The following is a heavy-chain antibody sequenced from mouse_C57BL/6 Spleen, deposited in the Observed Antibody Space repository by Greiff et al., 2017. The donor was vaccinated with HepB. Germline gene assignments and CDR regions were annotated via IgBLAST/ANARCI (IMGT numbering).Heavy chain of an antibody. V-gene: IGHV1-67*01. CDR2: ISTYYGDA. J-gene: IGHJ2*01. CDR3: ARSSYYYGKRDFDY. CDR1: GYTFTDYA. D-gene: IGHD1-1*01. Sequence: VKLVESGPELVRPGVSVKISCKGSGYTFTDYAMHWVKQSHAKSLEWIGVISTYYGDASYNQKFKDKATMTVDKSSSTAYMELARLTSEDSAVYYCARSSYYYGKRDFDYWGQGTTLTVSS.